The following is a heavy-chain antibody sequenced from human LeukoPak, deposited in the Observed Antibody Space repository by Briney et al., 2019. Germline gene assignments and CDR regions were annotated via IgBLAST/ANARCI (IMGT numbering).Heavy chain of an antibody. D-gene: IGHD3-3*01. V-gene: IGHV1-8*01. CDR1: GYTFTSYD. Sequence: ASVKVSCKASGYTFTSYDIHWVRPATGQGLEWMGWMNPNSGNTGYAQKFQGRVTMTRNTSISTAYMELSSLRSEDTAAYYCARVGRVRPYYDFWSGPHNWFDPWGQGTLVTVSS. CDR2: MNPNSGNT. CDR3: ARVGRVRPYYDFWSGPHNWFDP. J-gene: IGHJ5*02.